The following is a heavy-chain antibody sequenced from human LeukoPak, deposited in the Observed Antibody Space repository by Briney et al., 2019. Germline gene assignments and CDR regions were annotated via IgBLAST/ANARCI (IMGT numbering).Heavy chain of an antibody. CDR2: MNPNSGNT. CDR3: ARDGGTYYYDSSGSDDAFDI. CDR1: GYTFTSYD. J-gene: IGHJ3*02. V-gene: IGHV1-8*01. Sequence: GASVKVSCKASGYTFTSYDTNWVRQATGQGLEWMGWMNPNSGNTGYAQKFQGRVTMTRNTSISTAYMELSSLRSEDTAVYYCARDGGTYYYDSSGSDDAFDIWGQGTMVTVSS. D-gene: IGHD3-22*01.